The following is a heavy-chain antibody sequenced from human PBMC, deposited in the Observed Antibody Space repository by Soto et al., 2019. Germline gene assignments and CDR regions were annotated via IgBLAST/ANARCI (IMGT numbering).Heavy chain of an antibody. CDR3: ARRGSGSYYDD. J-gene: IGHJ4*02. Sequence: WGRLGTGKGLEWVSAISGSGGSTYYADSVKGRFTISRDNSKNTLYLQMNSLRAEDTAVYYCARRGSGSYYDDRGQGTLVTVSS. D-gene: IGHD1-26*01. CDR2: ISGSGGST. V-gene: IGHV3-23*01.